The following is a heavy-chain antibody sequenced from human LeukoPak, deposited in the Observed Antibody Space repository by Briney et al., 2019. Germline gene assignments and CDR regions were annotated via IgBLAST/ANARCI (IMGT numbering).Heavy chain of an antibody. V-gene: IGHV3-9*01. J-gene: IGHJ4*02. Sequence: GRSLRLSCAASGFTIDDYAMSWVRQAPGKGLEWVSGISWSSASTAYADSVKGRFTISRDNAKNSLYLQMNSLTSEDTAVYYCARLGIITAAGSNGYWGQGTLVTVSS. D-gene: IGHD6-13*01. CDR3: ARLGIITAAGSNGY. CDR1: GFTIDDYA. CDR2: ISWSSAST.